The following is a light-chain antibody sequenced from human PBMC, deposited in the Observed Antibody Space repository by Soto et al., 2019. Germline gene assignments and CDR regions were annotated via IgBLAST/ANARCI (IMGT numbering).Light chain of an antibody. CDR3: QQYNSYST. V-gene: IGKV1-5*01. CDR2: DAS. CDR1: QGISSR. Sequence: DIQLTQSPSFLSASVGDRVTITCRASQGISSRLAWYQQKPGKAPKLLIYDASSLESGVPSRFSGSGSGTEFTLTISSLQPDDFATYYCQQYNSYSTFGQGTKVDIK. J-gene: IGKJ1*01.